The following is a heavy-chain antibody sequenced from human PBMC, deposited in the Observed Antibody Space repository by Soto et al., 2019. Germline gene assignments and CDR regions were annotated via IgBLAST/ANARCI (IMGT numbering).Heavy chain of an antibody. J-gene: IGHJ6*03. CDR2: IYYNGNT. Sequence: QVQLQESGPGLVKPSQSLSLTCTVSGRPIITAGYYWSWLRQHPGEGLECIVFIYYNGNTHYNPSLESLVTMSVDRTENQLSLNLTSVTAADSAVYYCARAPAGGYYYMDVWGRGTTVTVSS. CDR1: GRPIITAGYY. V-gene: IGHV4-31*01. D-gene: IGHD3-10*01. CDR3: ARAPAGGYYYMDV.